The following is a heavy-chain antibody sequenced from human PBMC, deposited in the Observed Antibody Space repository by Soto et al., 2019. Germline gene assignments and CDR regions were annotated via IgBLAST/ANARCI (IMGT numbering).Heavy chain of an antibody. CDR2: VSPKTGET. CDR1: GYPFTGYY. CDR3: ARRPVWRQVAQEYGMDV. D-gene: IGHD2-15*01. Sequence: QVQLVQSGSEVKKPWASVTVSCKASGYPFTGYYIHWVRQAPGQGPEWMGWVSPKTGETNYVQKFQGRVTMTPETSTSTAYLEVTRLRSDDTAVYYCARRPVWRQVAQEYGMDVWGHGTTVTVS. V-gene: IGHV1-2*02. J-gene: IGHJ6*02.